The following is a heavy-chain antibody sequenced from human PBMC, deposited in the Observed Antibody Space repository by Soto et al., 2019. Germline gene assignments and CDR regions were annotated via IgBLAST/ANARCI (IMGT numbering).Heavy chain of an antibody. Sequence: ASVKVSCKASGYTFTNYYIYWVRQAPGQGLEWMGIINSGGGSTSYAQKFQGRVTMARDTSTSTVYMELSSLRSEDTAVYYCARDLAGLTTVLYFYGMDVWG. V-gene: IGHV1-46*01. D-gene: IGHD4-4*01. CDR2: INSGGGST. CDR1: GYTFTNYY. J-gene: IGHJ6*02. CDR3: ARDLAGLTTVLYFYGMDV.